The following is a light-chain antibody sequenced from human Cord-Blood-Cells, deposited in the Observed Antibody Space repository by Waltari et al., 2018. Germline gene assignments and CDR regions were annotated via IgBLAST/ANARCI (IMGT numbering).Light chain of an antibody. Sequence: QSALTQPPSASGSPGQSVTISCTGTSRDAGGYNYFSWYQQHPGKAPKLMIYEVSKRPSGVPDRFSGSKSGNTASLTVSGLQAEDEADYYCSSYAGSNNFVFGTGTKVTVL. CDR3: SSYAGSNNFV. CDR1: SRDAGGYNY. CDR2: EVS. V-gene: IGLV2-8*01. J-gene: IGLJ1*01.